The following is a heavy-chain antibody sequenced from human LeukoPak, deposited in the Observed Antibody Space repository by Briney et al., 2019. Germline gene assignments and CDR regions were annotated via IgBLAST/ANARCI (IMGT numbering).Heavy chain of an antibody. CDR1: GFTFSSYS. CDR3: AREAPGGGGIDY. V-gene: IGHV3-21*01. J-gene: IGHJ4*02. D-gene: IGHD3-16*01. CDR2: ISSSSSYI. Sequence: PGGSLRLSCAASGFTFSSYSMNWVRQAPGKGLEWVSSISSSSSYIYYADSVKGRFTISRDNAKNSLYLQMNSLRAEDTAVYYCAREAPGGGGIDYWGQGTLVTVSS.